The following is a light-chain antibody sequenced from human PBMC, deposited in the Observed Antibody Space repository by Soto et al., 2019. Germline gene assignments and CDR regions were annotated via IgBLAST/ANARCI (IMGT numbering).Light chain of an antibody. Sequence: QSALTQPASVSASRGQSITISCTGTSSDVGGYNYVSWYQQHPGKAPKLMIYDVSNRPSGVSNRFSGSKSGNTASLTISGLQAEDEADYYCSSYTSSSTLYVFGTGTKLTVL. V-gene: IGLV2-14*01. CDR1: SSDVGGYNY. CDR2: DVS. J-gene: IGLJ1*01. CDR3: SSYTSSSTLYV.